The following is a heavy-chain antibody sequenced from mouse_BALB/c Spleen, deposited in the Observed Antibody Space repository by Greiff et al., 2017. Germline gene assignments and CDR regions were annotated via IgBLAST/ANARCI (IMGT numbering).Heavy chain of an antibody. CDR1: GFNIKDYY. CDR2: IDPENGDT. Sequence: VQLKQSGAELVRSGASVKLSCTASGFNIKDYYMHWVKQRPEQGLEWIGWIDPENGDTEYAPKFQGKATMTADTSSNTAYLQLSSLTSEDTAVYYWNGGLRYWYFDVWGAGTTVTVSS. J-gene: IGHJ1*01. V-gene: IGHV14-4*02. CDR3: NGGLRYWYFDV. D-gene: IGHD2-2*01.